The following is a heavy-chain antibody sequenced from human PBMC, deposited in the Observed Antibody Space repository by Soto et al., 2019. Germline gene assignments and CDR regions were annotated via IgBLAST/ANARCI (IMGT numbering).Heavy chain of an antibody. CDR2: ISYSGST. J-gene: IGHJ6*03. V-gene: IGHV4-59*08. CDR3: ARTFWSGLRLDYYYMDV. Sequence: ASETLSLTCTVSGGSLNNYYWSWIRQPPGKGLEWIGYISYSGSTNYNPSLRSLVSISVDRSKNQFSLRLGSVTAADTAVYHCARTFWSGLRLDYYYMDVWGKGTTVTVSS. CDR1: GGSLNNYY. D-gene: IGHD3-3*01.